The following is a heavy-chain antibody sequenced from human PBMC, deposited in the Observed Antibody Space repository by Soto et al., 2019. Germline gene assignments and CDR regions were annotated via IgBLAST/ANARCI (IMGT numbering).Heavy chain of an antibody. Sequence: SETPSLTCSVSGGSVGSVNDYWSWIRQPPGKGLEWIAYIYHSGITNYNPSLKSRVTISLDMSKNHCSLTLTSVTAADTAVYYCARLDLTYYFDYWGQGTPVTVS. V-gene: IGHV4-61*01. J-gene: IGHJ4*02. CDR1: GGSVGSVNDY. CDR3: ARLDLTYYFDY. D-gene: IGHD3-3*01. CDR2: IYHSGIT.